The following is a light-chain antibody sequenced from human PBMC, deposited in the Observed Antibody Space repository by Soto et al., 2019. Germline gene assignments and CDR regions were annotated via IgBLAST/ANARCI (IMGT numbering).Light chain of an antibody. J-gene: IGLJ3*02. CDR3: FSYITSGTLR. V-gene: IGLV2-14*03. CDR2: DVS. CDR1: NSDVGAYNY. Sequence: QSVLTQPASVSGSPGQSITISCTGSNSDVGAYNYVSWYQQHPGKAPKLIIYDVSERPSGVSDRFSGSKSGNTASLTISGLQADDEADYYCFSYITSGTLRFGEGTKLTVL.